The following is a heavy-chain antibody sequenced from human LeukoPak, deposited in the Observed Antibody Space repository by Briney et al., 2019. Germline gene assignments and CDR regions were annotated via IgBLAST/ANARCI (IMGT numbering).Heavy chain of an antibody. V-gene: IGHV3-7*01. CDR1: GFIFGTTS. CDR2: INYDGSEK. Sequence: GGSLRLSCAGSGFIFGTTSMSWVRQTLGKGLEWVASINYDGSEKYYVGSVEGRFTISRDSAKKSLFLQMNSLRAEDTAIYYCTRDQHWGQGTLVTVSS. CDR3: TRDQH. J-gene: IGHJ1*01.